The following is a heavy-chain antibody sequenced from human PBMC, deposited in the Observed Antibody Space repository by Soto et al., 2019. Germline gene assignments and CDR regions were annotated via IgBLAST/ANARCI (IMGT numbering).Heavy chain of an antibody. CDR2: INPNSGGT. CDR3: AKDRVDYDSSGYSYYFDY. Sequence: ASVKVSCKASGYTFADYYIHWVRQAPGQGLEWMGWINPNSGGTHFAQKFQGRVTLTRDTSINTAYIELSRLRSDDTAVYYCAKDRVDYDSSGYSYYFDYWGQGTLVTVSS. D-gene: IGHD3-22*01. J-gene: IGHJ4*02. V-gene: IGHV1-2*02. CDR1: GYTFADYY.